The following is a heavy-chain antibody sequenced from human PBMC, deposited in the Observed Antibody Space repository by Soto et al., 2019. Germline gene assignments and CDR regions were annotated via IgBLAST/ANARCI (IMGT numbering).Heavy chain of an antibody. CDR3: AREYCTSESCYGSDY. J-gene: IGHJ4*02. V-gene: IGHV1-18*01. CDR1: GYSFTTYG. CDR2: ISADSVNT. D-gene: IGHD2-8*01. Sequence: ASVKVXXKAGGYSFTTYGISWVRQAPGEGLEWMGWISADSVNTKSAQKFQDRLTMTIDTSTSTAYMELGSLRSDDTAIYYCAREYCTSESCYGSDYWGQGTLVTVSS.